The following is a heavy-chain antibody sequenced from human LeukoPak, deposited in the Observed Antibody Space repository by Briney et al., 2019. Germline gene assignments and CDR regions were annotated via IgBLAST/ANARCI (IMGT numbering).Heavy chain of an antibody. Sequence: SETLSLTCTVSGGSISSYYWSWIRQPPGKGLEWIGYIYYSGSTNYNPSLKSRVTISVDTSKNQFSLKLSSVTAADTAVYYCARLGDYYGSGSYYIDYWGQGILVTVSS. D-gene: IGHD3-10*01. J-gene: IGHJ4*02. CDR1: GGSISSYY. CDR2: IYYSGST. CDR3: ARLGDYYGSGSYYIDY. V-gene: IGHV4-59*08.